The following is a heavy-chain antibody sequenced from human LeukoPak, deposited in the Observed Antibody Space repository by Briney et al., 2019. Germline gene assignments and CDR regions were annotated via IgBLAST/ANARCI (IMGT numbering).Heavy chain of an antibody. CDR2: IRTTDYGGTA. V-gene: IGHV3-49*04. D-gene: IGHD5-12*01. CDR3: CRGYATLPY. Sequence: GGSLRLSCSASGFTFADQPFTWVRQPPGEGLEWVAFIRTTDYGGTAEYATSVKGRFTVSRDDSKSMVYLQMDSLQSEDTAVYYCCRGYATLPYWGQGTLVTVSS. CDR1: GFTFADQP. J-gene: IGHJ4*02.